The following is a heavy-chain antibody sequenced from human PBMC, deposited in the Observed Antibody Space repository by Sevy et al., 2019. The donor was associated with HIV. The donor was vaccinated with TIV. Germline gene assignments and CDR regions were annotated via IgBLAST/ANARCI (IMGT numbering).Heavy chain of an antibody. CDR3: ARRNDFDI. J-gene: IGHJ3*02. CDR2: VYYTGGT. Sequence: SETLSLTCTVSGGSINSDHWNWIRQPPGKGLEWIGYVYYTGGTNYNPSLKNRVTISVDRTKNQFSLNLTSVTAADMAVYYCARRNDFDIWGQGTMVTVSS. CDR1: GGSINSDH. V-gene: IGHV4-59*08.